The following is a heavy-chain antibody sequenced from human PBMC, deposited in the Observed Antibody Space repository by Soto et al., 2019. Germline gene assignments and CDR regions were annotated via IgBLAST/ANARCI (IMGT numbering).Heavy chain of an antibody. J-gene: IGHJ4*02. CDR2: ISSSSSYI. CDR1: GFTFSSYS. CDR3: ASIVAHTVDY. D-gene: IGHD3-16*02. V-gene: IGHV3-21*01. Sequence: PGGSLRLSCEASGFTFSSYSMNWVRQAPGKGLEWVSSISSSSSYIYYADSVKGRFTISRDNAKNSLYLQMNSLRAEDTAVYYCASIVAHTVDYWGQGTLVTVSS.